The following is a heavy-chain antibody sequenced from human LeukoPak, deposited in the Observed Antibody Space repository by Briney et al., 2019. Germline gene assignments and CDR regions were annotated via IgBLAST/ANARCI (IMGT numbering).Heavy chain of an antibody. D-gene: IGHD3-16*01. V-gene: IGHV5-51*01. CDR3: ARAGGGGLWDY. J-gene: IGHJ4*02. CDR1: GYIFTTYW. CDR2: IYPGNSDA. Sequence: NRGESLKISCQGFGYIFTTYWIGWVRQMPGRGLEYMGAIYPGNSDATYSPSFQGQFTFSADKSTSTAYLQWSSLKASDTAIFYCARAGGGGLWDYWGQGTLVTVSS.